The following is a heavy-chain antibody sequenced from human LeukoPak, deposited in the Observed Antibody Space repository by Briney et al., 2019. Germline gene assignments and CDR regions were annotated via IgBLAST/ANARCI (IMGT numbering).Heavy chain of an antibody. CDR3: AKGMYYYDSSGYSSPIDY. CDR2: INGDGGRT. CDR1: GFTFDDYP. V-gene: IGHV3-43*02. J-gene: IGHJ4*02. Sequence: GGSLRLSCAASGFTFDDYPMHWVRQGPGQGLEWVSLINGDGGRTYYVDSVKGRFTISRDNSKNSLYLQMNSLRTEDTALYYCAKGMYYYDSSGYSSPIDYWGQGTLVTVSS. D-gene: IGHD3-22*01.